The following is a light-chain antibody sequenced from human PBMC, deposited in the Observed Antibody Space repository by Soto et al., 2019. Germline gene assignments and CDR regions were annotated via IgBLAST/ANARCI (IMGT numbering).Light chain of an antibody. Sequence: IQMTQFPSSLSASVGDRVTITCRASQGIRNDLNWFQQKPGKAPQLLIFDASNLEPGVPSSFSGSGSGTEFTLTISSLQPEDFATYYCLQYANLPLTFGGGTKV. CDR1: QGIRND. J-gene: IGKJ4*01. CDR2: DAS. V-gene: IGKV1-33*01. CDR3: LQYANLPLT.